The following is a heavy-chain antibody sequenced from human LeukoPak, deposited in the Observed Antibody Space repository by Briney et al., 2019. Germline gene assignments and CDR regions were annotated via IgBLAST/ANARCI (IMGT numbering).Heavy chain of an antibody. J-gene: IGHJ5*02. Sequence: PSETLSLTCTVSGGSISSSSYYWGWIRQPPGKGLEWIGSIYYSGSTYYNPSLKSRVTISVDTSKNQFSLKLSSVTAADTAVYYCARLPMVRGNNWFDPWGQGTLVTVSS. CDR1: GGSISSSSYY. D-gene: IGHD3-10*01. CDR2: IYYSGST. CDR3: ARLPMVRGNNWFDP. V-gene: IGHV4-39*07.